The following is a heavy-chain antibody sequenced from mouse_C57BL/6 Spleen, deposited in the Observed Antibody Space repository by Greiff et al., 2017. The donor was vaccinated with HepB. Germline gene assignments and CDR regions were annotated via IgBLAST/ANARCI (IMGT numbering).Heavy chain of an antibody. J-gene: IGHJ2*01. CDR2: INPNNGGT. CDR1: GYTFTDYN. Sequence: EVQLQQSGPELVKPGASVKIPCKASGYTFTDYNMDWVKQSHGKSLEWIGDINPNNGGTIYNQKFKGKATLTVDKSSSTAYMEIRSLTSADTAVYYCARWCYDGYHFDYWGQSTTLTVSS. D-gene: IGHD2-3*01. V-gene: IGHV1-18*01. CDR3: ARWCYDGYHFDY.